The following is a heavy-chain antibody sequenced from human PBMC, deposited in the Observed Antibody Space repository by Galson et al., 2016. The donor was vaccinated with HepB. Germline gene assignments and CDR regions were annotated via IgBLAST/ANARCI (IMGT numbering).Heavy chain of an antibody. Sequence: SLRLSCAASGFTFSSYAMSWVRQAPGKGLEWVSTISGGGGNTDYADSVKGRFTISRDNSKNTLYLQMNSLRAEDTAVYYCAKDRSPYYDIVTGYFPDNDAFDSWGQGTMVTVSS. CDR1: GFTFSSYA. D-gene: IGHD3-9*01. J-gene: IGHJ3*02. V-gene: IGHV3-23*01. CDR3: AKDRSPYYDIVTGYFPDNDAFDS. CDR2: ISGGGGNT.